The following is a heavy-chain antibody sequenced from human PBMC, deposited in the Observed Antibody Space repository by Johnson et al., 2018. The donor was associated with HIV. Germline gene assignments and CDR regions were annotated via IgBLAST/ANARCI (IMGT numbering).Heavy chain of an antibody. CDR3: AKDNFDAFDI. J-gene: IGHJ3*02. CDR2: ISWNSGSI. Sequence: VQLVESGGGLVQPGRSLRLSCAASGFTFDDYAMHWVRQAPGKGLEWVSGISWNSGSIGYADSVKGRFTISRDNAKNSLYLQMNSLRAEDTALYYCAKDNFDAFDIWGQGTMVTVSS. CDR1: GFTFDDYA. V-gene: IGHV3-9*01.